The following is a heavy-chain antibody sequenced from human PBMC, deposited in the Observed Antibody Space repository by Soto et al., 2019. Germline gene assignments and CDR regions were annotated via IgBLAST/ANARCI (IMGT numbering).Heavy chain of an antibody. CDR2: ISYDGSNK. V-gene: IGHV3-30-3*01. D-gene: IGHD3-22*01. CDR1: GFTFSSYA. J-gene: IGHJ4*02. CDR3: ARGTYYYDSSGPTRFDY. Sequence: PGGSLRLSCAASGFTFSSYAMHWVRQAPGKGLEWVAVISYDGSNKYYADSVKGRFTISRDNSKNTLYLQMNSLRAEDTAVYYCARGTYYYDSSGPTRFDYWGQGTLVTVSS.